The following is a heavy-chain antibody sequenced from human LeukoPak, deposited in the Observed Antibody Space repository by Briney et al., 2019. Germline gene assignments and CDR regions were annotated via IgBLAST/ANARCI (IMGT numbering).Heavy chain of an antibody. V-gene: IGHV3-48*01. CDR3: ASQPGSSGWYEYFQH. Sequence: GGSLRLSCAASGFTFSSYSMNWVRQAPGKGLEWVSYISSSSSTIYYADSVKGRSTISRDNAKNSLYLQMNGLRAEDTAVYYCASQPGSSGWYEYFQHWGQGTLVTVSS. CDR2: ISSSSSTI. D-gene: IGHD6-19*01. CDR1: GFTFSSYS. J-gene: IGHJ1*01.